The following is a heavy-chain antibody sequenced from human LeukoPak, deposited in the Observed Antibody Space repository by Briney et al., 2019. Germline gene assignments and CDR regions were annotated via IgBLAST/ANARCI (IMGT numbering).Heavy chain of an antibody. CDR2: IYYSGST. CDR1: GGSISRFY. CDR3: ARSQKRYSYGTHYYHGMDV. D-gene: IGHD5-18*01. J-gene: IGHJ6*02. Sequence: SETLSPTCALSGGSISRFYWGWIRHPPGEGRGWGGYIYYSGSTNYNPSLQSRVTISVATSKNQFPLKLRSVPAADTAVYYCARSQKRYSYGTHYYHGMDVWGQGTTVTVSS. V-gene: IGHV4-59*08.